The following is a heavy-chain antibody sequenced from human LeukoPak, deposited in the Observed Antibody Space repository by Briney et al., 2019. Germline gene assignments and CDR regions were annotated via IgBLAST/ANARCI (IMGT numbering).Heavy chain of an antibody. V-gene: IGHV3-23*01. CDR3: AKVLSLIFWSCDY. J-gene: IGHJ4*02. D-gene: IGHD3-9*01. CDR2: ISGSGGST. CDR1: GFTFSSYA. Sequence: PGGSLRLSCAASGFTFSSYAMSWVRQAPGEGLEWVSAISGSGGSTYYADSVKGRFTISRDNSKNTLYLQLNSLKAEDTAVYYCAKVLSLIFWSCDYWGQGILVSVSS.